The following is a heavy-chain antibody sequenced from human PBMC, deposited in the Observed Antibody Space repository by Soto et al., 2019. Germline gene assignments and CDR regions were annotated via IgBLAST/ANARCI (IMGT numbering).Heavy chain of an antibody. CDR3: ARVDILTGFHY. D-gene: IGHD3-9*01. Sequence: NPSETLSLTCTVSGGSISSGDFYWSWIRQPPGKGLEWIGYIYYTGSAYYNPSLKSRVTISLDTSKNQFSLNLTSVTGADTAVFYCARVDILTGFHYWGQGTLVTVSS. CDR2: IYYTGSA. CDR1: GGSISSGDFY. J-gene: IGHJ4*02. V-gene: IGHV4-30-4*01.